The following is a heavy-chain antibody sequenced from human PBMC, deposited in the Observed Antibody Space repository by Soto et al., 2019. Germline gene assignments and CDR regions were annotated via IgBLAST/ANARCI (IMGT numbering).Heavy chain of an antibody. CDR3: ARDRTRGWGIFDY. J-gene: IGHJ4*02. CDR2: IIPIFGTA. Sequence: SVKVSCKASGGTFSSYAISWVRQAPGQGLEWMGGIIPIFGTANYAQKFQGRVTITADESTSTAYMELSSLRSEDTAVYYCARDRTRGWGIFDYWGQGTLVTVSS. CDR1: GGTFSSYA. V-gene: IGHV1-69*13. D-gene: IGHD2-8*02.